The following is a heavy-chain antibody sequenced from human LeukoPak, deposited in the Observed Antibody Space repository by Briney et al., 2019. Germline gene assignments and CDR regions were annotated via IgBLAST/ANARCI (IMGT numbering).Heavy chain of an antibody. CDR2: IYSGGST. CDR3: ARDRRITMVRGVIPYYYYYGMDV. CDR1: GFTVSSNY. J-gene: IGHJ6*02. D-gene: IGHD3-10*01. V-gene: IGHV3-66*01. Sequence: PGGSLRLSCAASGFTVSSNYMSWVRQAPGKGLEWVSFIYSGGSTYYADSVKGRFTISRDNSKNTLYLQMNSLRAEDTAVYYCARDRRITMVRGVIPYYYYYGMDVWGQGTTVTVSS.